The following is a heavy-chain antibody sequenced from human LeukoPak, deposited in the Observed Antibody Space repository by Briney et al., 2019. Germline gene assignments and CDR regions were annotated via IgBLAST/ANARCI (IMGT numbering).Heavy chain of an antibody. CDR3: ARGGIGKVVVAATRGIYYYYYGMDV. Sequence: SETLSPTCAVYGGSFSGYYWSWIRQPPGKGLEWIGEINHSGSTNYNPSLKSRVTISVDTSKNQFSLKLSSVTAADTAVYYCARGGIGKVVVAATRGIYYYYYGMDVWGQGTTVTVSS. V-gene: IGHV4-34*01. J-gene: IGHJ6*02. D-gene: IGHD2-15*01. CDR1: GGSFSGYY. CDR2: INHSGST.